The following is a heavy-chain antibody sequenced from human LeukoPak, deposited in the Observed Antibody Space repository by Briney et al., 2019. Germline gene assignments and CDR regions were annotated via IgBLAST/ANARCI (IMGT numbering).Heavy chain of an antibody. V-gene: IGHV4-59*01. CDR1: GGSISSYY. CDR2: IYYSGST. Sequence: PSEILSLTCTVSGGSISSYYWSWIRQPPGKGLEWIGYIYYSGSTNYNPSLKSRVTISVDTSENQFSLKLSSVTAADTAVYYCARYSPGDGYNSNPPHYYYGMDVWGQGTTVTVSS. CDR3: ARYSPGDGYNSNPPHYYYGMDV. D-gene: IGHD5-24*01. J-gene: IGHJ6*02.